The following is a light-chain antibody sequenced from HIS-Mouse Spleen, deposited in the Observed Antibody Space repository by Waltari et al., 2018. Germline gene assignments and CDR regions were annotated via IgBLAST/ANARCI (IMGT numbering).Light chain of an antibody. Sequence: QSALTQPASVSGSPGQSITISCTGTSSDVGGYNYVSWYQQHPGKAPKLMIYEVSNRPSGVSNRFSRSKSGNTASLTIAGLQAEDEADYYCSSYTSSSTLEGVFGTGTKVTVL. J-gene: IGLJ1*01. CDR2: EVS. CDR3: SSYTSSSTLEGV. CDR1: SSDVGGYNY. V-gene: IGLV2-14*01.